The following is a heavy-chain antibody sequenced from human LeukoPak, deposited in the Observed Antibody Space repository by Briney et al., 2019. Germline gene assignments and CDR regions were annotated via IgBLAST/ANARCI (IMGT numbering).Heavy chain of an antibody. CDR1: GYTFTSYG. CDR3: ATTGVPAAYTTQYNWFDP. J-gene: IGHJ5*02. V-gene: IGHV1-18*01. CDR2: ISAYNGNT. Sequence: ASVKVSCKASGYTFTSYGISWVRQAPGQGLEWMGWISAYNGNTNYAQKRQGRVTMTTDTSTSTAYMELRSQRSDDTAVYYCATTGVPAAYTTQYNWFDPWGQGTLVTVSS. D-gene: IGHD2-2*01.